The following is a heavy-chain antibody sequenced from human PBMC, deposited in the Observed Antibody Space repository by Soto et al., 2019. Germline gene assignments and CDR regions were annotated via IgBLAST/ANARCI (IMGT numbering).Heavy chain of an antibody. D-gene: IGHD4-17*01. CDR1: EYTLTTNF. V-gene: IGHV1-46*01. CDR2: ISPSGSP. J-gene: IGHJ1*01. Sequence: ASVKVSCKASEYTLTTNFIHWVRQAPGQGLEWMGIISPSGSPRYAQKFQGRVTMTRDTSTSTVYMQLSSLKSEDTAVYYCARNYGDYQEYLHPWGQGTLVTVS. CDR3: ARNYGDYQEYLHP.